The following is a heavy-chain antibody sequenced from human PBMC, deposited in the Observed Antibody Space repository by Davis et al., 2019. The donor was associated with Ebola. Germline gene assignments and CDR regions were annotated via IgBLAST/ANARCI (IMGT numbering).Heavy chain of an antibody. CDR3: ARAVFHEVLES. D-gene: IGHD3-3*01. Sequence: PGGSLRPPCPAPGSPSPNHAMHRAPPAPRTGLARPAAVPHSERERFYADPEKGRFTISRDHSENTLYLQMNSLRADDTAVYFCARAVFHEVLESWGEGTPVTVSS. CDR2: VPHSERER. V-gene: IGHV3-30*04. J-gene: IGHJ5*02. CDR1: GSPSPNHA.